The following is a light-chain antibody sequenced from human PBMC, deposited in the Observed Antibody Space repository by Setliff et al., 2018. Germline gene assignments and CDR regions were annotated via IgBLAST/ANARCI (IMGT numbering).Light chain of an antibody. J-gene: IGLJ2*01. Sequence: QSVLTQPRSVSGSPGQSVTISCTGTSSDVGGYNYVSWYQQHPGKAPKLMIYDVSKRPSGVPDRFSGSKSGNTASLTISGLQAEDEADYYCCSYAGSYTFLVVFGGG. V-gene: IGLV2-11*01. CDR1: SSDVGGYNY. CDR2: DVS. CDR3: CSYAGSYTFLVV.